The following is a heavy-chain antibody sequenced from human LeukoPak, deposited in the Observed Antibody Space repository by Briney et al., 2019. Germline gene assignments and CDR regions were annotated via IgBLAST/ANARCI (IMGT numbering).Heavy chain of an antibody. Sequence: ASVKVSCKASGYIFTGYYMHWVRQAPGQGLEWMGGILPIFGTATYAQKFQDRVTFTADESTNTAYMDLSSLRSEDTAVYYCARVEGGGLDYWGQGTLVTVSS. V-gene: IGHV1-69*13. CDR2: ILPIFGTA. CDR3: ARVEGGGLDY. CDR1: GYIFTGYY. J-gene: IGHJ4*02.